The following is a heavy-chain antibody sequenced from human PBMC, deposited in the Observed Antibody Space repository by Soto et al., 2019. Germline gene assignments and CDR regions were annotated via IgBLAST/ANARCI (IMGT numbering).Heavy chain of an antibody. CDR1: GYTFTDYG. V-gene: IGHV1-18*01. Sequence: QVQLVQSGAEVKKPGASVKVSCKASGYTFTDYGISWVRQAPGQGLEWMGWISPYTGDTKYPQRLQGRVTVTADTSTSTAYMELRCLKSDDTAVYYCAKTGGWNWFDPWGQGTLVSVSS. J-gene: IGHJ5*02. D-gene: IGHD6-19*01. CDR2: ISPYTGDT. CDR3: AKTGGWNWFDP.